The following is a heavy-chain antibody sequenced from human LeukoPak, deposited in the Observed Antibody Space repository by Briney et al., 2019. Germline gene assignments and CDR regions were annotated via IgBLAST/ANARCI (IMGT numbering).Heavy chain of an antibody. J-gene: IGHJ4*02. CDR3: AKGGIVGATIPYYFDY. CDR1: GFTFTTYA. V-gene: IGHV3-23*01. D-gene: IGHD1-26*01. Sequence: PGGSLRLSCAASGFTFTTYAMHWVRQAPGTGLEWVSAISGSGSGTYYADSVKGRFTISRDNSKNTLYLQMNSLRAEDTAVYYCAKGGIVGATIPYYFDYWGQGTLVTVSS. CDR2: ISGSGSGT.